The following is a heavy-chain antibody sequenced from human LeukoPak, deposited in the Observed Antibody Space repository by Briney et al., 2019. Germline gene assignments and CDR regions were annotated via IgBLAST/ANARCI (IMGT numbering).Heavy chain of an antibody. V-gene: IGHV1-18*04. CDR1: GYTFTGYY. Sequence: ASVRVSCKASGYTFTGYYMHWVRQAPGQGLEWMGWISTYNGDTNYAQKVQGRVTMTTDTSTSTAYMELRSLRSDDTAVYYCARAVRAGYCSSTSCYSYYYYYMDVWGKGTTVTVSS. D-gene: IGHD2-2*02. J-gene: IGHJ6*03. CDR3: ARAVRAGYCSSTSCYSYYYYYMDV. CDR2: ISTYNGDT.